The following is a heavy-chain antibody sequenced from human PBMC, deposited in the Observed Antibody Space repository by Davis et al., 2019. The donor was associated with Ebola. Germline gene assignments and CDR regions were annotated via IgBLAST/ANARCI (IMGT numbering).Heavy chain of an antibody. CDR3: AREETDIVVVPAVD. CDR2: IYYSGTT. Sequence: SETLSLTCTVSGGSVSSGSYYWSWIRQPPGKGLEWIGYIYYSGTTNYNPSLKSRVTISGDTSKNQFSLKVNSVTAADTAMYYCAREETDIVVVPAVDWGQGTLVTVSS. V-gene: IGHV4-61*01. J-gene: IGHJ4*02. D-gene: IGHD2-2*01. CDR1: GGSVSSGSYY.